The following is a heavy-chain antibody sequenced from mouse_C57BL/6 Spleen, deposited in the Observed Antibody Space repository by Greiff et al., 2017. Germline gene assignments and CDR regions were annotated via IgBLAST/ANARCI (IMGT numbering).Heavy chain of an antibody. V-gene: IGHV1-64*01. CDR1: GYTFTSYW. Sequence: VQLQQSGAELVKPGASVKLSCKASGYTFTSYWMHWVKQRPGQGLEWIGMIHPNSGSTNYNEKFKSKATLTVDKSSSTAYMQLSSLTSEDSAVYYCARSDGYYVEDYFDDWGQGTTLTVSS. J-gene: IGHJ2*01. CDR2: IHPNSGST. CDR3: ARSDGYYVEDYFDD. D-gene: IGHD2-3*01.